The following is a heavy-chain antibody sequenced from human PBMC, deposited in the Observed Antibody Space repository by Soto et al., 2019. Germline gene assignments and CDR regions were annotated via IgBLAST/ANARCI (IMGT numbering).Heavy chain of an antibody. D-gene: IGHD6-6*01. Sequence: EMQLVESGGGLVKPGGSLRLSCGASGFVFGSSAMNWVRQAPGKGLEWVSSISSSATYRDYAESVKGRFTISRDNANNSLFLQMCGLRVEDTAVYYCVRACGVAARPKYYSGMDLWGQGTTVSVSS. CDR3: VRACGVAARPKYYSGMDL. CDR2: ISSSATYR. CDR1: GFVFGSSA. J-gene: IGHJ6*02. V-gene: IGHV3-21*06.